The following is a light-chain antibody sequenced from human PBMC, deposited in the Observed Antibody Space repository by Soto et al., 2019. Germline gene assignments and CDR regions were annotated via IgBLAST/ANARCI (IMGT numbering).Light chain of an antibody. J-gene: IGKJ3*01. CDR2: AAS. V-gene: IGKV1-39*01. CDR1: QSISSY. CDR3: QHSYSTFT. Sequence: DIQMTQSPSSLSASVGDRVTITCRASQSISSYLNWYQQKPGKAPKLLIYAASSLQSGVPSRFSGSGSGTDFTLTISSLPPEDFATYYCQHSYSTFTFGPGTKVDIK.